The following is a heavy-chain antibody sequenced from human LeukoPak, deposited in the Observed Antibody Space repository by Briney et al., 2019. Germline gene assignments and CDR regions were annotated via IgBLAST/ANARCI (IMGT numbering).Heavy chain of an antibody. CDR3: ARGPITFGRVNPPH. Sequence: ASVTVSCKASVGTVSSYAISWVRQAPGQGLEWMGRLIPILGIANYAQKFQGRVTITADKSTRTAYMERSSLRSEDTAVYYCARGPITFGRVNPPHWGQGTLVTVSS. D-gene: IGHD3-16*01. CDR1: VGTVSSYA. J-gene: IGHJ4*02. V-gene: IGHV1-69*10. CDR2: LIPILGIA.